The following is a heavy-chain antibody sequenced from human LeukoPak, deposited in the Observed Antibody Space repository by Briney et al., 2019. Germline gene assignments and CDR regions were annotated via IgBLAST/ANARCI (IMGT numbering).Heavy chain of an antibody. CDR2: IYVSAST. CDR1: GGSISSYY. CDR3: ARGWAYFDY. V-gene: IGHV4-59*01. Sequence: PSETLSLTCTASGGSISSYYWSWIRQPPGKGLEWIGSIYVSASTNYNPSLKSRVTISVDTSKNQFSLKLNSVTAADTAVYYCARGWAYFDYWGQETLVTVSA. J-gene: IGHJ4*02. D-gene: IGHD3-16*01.